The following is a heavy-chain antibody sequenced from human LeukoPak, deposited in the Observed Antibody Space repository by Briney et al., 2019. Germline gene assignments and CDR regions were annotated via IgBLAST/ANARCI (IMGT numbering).Heavy chain of an antibody. Sequence: GGSLRLSCAASGLTFSSYWMSWVRQAPGKGLERVANIKQDGSEKYYVDSVKGRFTISRDNAKNSLYLQMNSLRAEDTAVYYCARARGLLHTLEYWGQGTLVTVSS. V-gene: IGHV3-7*01. CDR1: GLTFSSYW. CDR2: IKQDGSEK. D-gene: IGHD2-21*02. CDR3: ARARGLLHTLEY. J-gene: IGHJ4*02.